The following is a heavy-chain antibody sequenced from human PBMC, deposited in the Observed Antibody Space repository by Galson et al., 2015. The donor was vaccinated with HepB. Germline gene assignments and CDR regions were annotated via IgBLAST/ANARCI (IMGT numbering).Heavy chain of an antibody. J-gene: IGHJ4*02. Sequence: SLRLSCAASGFTFSSRGLSWVRQPPGKGLEWVAVISGNGGNIHYADSVKGRFTISRDNSKNTLYLQMKSLRADDTATYYCVSNQYIRGSYFNFDNWGQGTRVTVSP. CDR3: VSNQYIRGSYFNFDN. D-gene: IGHD3-16*01. V-gene: IGHV3-23*01. CDR1: GFTFSSRG. CDR2: ISGNGGNI.